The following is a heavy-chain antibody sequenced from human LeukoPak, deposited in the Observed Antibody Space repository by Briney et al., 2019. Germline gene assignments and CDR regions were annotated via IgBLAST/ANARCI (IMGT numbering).Heavy chain of an antibody. CDR1: GFTFSSYA. V-gene: IGHV3-30*04. CDR2: ISYDGSNK. CDR3: ARAGYDYVWGSYRSYFDY. Sequence: GGSLRLSCAASGFTFSSYAMSWVRQAPGKGLEWVAVISYDGSNKYYADSVKGRFTISRDNSKNTLYLQMNSLRAEDTAVYYCARAGYDYVWGSYRSYFDYWGQGTLVTVSS. J-gene: IGHJ4*02. D-gene: IGHD3-16*02.